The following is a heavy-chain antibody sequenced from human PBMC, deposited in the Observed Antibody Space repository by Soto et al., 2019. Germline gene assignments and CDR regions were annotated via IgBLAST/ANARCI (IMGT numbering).Heavy chain of an antibody. V-gene: IGHV1-69*13. CDR1: GGTSSSYA. J-gene: IGHJ5*02. CDR2: IIPIFGTA. D-gene: IGHD2-15*01. Sequence: WASVKVSCKASGGTSSSYAISWVRQAPGQGLEWMGGIIPIFGTANYAQKFQGRVTITADESTSTAYMELSSLRSEDTAVYYCARLPYCSGGSCYVVNWFDPWGQGTLVTVSS. CDR3: ARLPYCSGGSCYVVNWFDP.